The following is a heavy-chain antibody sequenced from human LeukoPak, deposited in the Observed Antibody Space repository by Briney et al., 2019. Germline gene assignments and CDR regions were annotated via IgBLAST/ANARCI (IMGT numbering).Heavy chain of an antibody. Sequence: WGSLRLSCAASGFTFSSYAMSWVRQAPGKGLEWVSAISGSGGSTYYADSVKGRFTISIDNSKNTLYLQMNILTAEATAVYSCAKVHAAYNWFDPWGQGTLVTVSS. CDR2: ISGSGGST. V-gene: IGHV3-23*01. D-gene: IGHD2-15*01. J-gene: IGHJ5*02. CDR3: AKVHAAYNWFDP. CDR1: GFTFSSYA.